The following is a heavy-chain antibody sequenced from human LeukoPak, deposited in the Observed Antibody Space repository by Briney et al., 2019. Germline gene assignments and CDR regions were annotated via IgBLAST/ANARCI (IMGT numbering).Heavy chain of an antibody. V-gene: IGHV3-7*01. Sequence: PGGSLRLSCAAAGFTFSSYWMSWVRQAPGKGLEWVANIKQDGSEKYYVDSVKGRFTISRDNAKTSLYLQMNSLRAEDTAVYYCATLPYYYDSSGSYYFDYWGQGTLVTVSS. CDR2: IKQDGSEK. J-gene: IGHJ4*02. CDR1: GFTFSSYW. CDR3: ATLPYYYDSSGSYYFDY. D-gene: IGHD3-22*01.